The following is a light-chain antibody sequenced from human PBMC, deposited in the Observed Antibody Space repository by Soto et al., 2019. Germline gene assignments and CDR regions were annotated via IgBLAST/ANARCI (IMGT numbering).Light chain of an antibody. CDR1: SSDVGSYNL. V-gene: IGLV2-23*01. Sequence: QSVLTQPASVSGSPGQSITISCTGTSSDVGSYNLVSWYQQHPGKAPRLMIYEGSKRLSGVSNRFSGSKSGNTASLTISGLQAEDEADYYCCSYAGSSTYVXGTXTKVTVL. CDR3: CSYAGSSTYV. J-gene: IGLJ1*01. CDR2: EGS.